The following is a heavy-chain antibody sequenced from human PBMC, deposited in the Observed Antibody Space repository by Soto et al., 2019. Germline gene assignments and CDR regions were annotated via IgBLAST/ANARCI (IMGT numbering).Heavy chain of an antibody. D-gene: IGHD3-16*01. CDR3: VRDVAFDYVN. Sequence: EVQLVESGGGLVQPGGSLTISCTVSGFSFSSYWMSWVRQAPGKGLEWVASIKQDESEKYYVDYVKGRFTISRDNDDDSLFLQMNSLSADDTAVYFCVRDVAFDYVNWGQGTLVTVSS. CDR1: GFSFSSYW. CDR2: IKQDESEK. V-gene: IGHV3-7*01. J-gene: IGHJ4*02.